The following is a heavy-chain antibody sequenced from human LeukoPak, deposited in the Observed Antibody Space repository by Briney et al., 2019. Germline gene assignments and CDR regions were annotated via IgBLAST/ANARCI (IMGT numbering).Heavy chain of an antibody. D-gene: IGHD3-10*01. CDR1: GGSISSSSYY. CDR2: IYYSGST. CDR3: ARRDSISMVRGVIITYPYMDV. Sequence: SETLSLTCTVSGGSISSSSYYWGWIRQPPGKGLKWIGSIYYSGSTYYNPSLKSRVTISVDTSKNQFSLKLSSVTAADTAVYYCARRDSISMVRGVIITYPYMDVWAKGPRSPSP. V-gene: IGHV4-39*01. J-gene: IGHJ6*03.